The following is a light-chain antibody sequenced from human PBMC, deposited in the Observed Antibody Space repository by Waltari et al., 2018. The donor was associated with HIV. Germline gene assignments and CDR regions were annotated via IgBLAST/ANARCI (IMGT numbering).Light chain of an antibody. CDR3: GTWDASLSVGV. Sequence: QSVLTQPPSVSAAPGQKVTNPCPVCSTFGHEFVSLYQHLPGSAPELPIYDNNKRPSGISDRFSGSKSGTSATLGITGLQTGDEADYYCGTWDASLSVGVFGGGTKLTVL. V-gene: IGLV1-51*01. J-gene: IGLJ3*02. CDR2: DNN. CDR1: CSTFGHEF.